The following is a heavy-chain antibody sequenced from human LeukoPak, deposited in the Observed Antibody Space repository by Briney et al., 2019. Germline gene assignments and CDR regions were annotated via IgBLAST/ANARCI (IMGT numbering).Heavy chain of an antibody. J-gene: IGHJ4*02. D-gene: IGHD1-26*01. CDR1: GFTVSNNY. CDR2: IYRDGGT. Sequence: GGSLRLSCAASGFTVSNNYMSWVGQAPGKGLEWVSVIYRDGGTFYPDSVKGRFTISRDSSKNILYLQMTSLRADDTAVYYCARDASGPAFWGQGTLVTVSS. V-gene: IGHV3-53*01. CDR3: ARDASGPAF.